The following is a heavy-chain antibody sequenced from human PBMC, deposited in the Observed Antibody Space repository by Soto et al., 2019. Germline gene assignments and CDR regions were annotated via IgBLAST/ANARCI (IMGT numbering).Heavy chain of an antibody. V-gene: IGHV1-69*13. D-gene: IGHD5-12*01. CDR1: GGTFSSYA. Sequence: SVKVSCKASGGTFSSYAISCVRQAPGQGLEWMGGIIPIFGTANYAQKFQGRVTITADESTSTAYMELSSLRSEDTAVYYCARDGPTVATVGGPWFDPWGQGTLVTVSS. CDR3: ARDGPTVATVGGPWFDP. J-gene: IGHJ5*02. CDR2: IIPIFGTA.